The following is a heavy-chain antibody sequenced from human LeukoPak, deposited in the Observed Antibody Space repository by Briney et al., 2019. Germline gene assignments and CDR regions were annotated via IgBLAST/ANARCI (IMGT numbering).Heavy chain of an antibody. D-gene: IGHD1-26*01. Sequence: SETLSLTCAVYGGSFSGYYWNWIRQPPGKGPEWIGEINDSGSTNHNPSLKGRVTISVDTSKNQFSLKVTSVTAADTAVYYCARGPVLGATTYFYYWGQGTLVTVSS. CDR1: GGSFSGYY. J-gene: IGHJ4*02. V-gene: IGHV4-34*01. CDR3: ARGPVLGATTYFYY. CDR2: INDSGST.